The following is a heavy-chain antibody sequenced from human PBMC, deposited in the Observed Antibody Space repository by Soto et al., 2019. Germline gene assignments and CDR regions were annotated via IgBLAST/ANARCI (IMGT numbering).Heavy chain of an antibody. D-gene: IGHD4-17*01. V-gene: IGHV3-30*18. J-gene: IGHJ4*02. CDR2: ISYHGSNQ. CDR1: LFIFSTYG. Sequence: VGSLSLSCSASLFIFSTYGMHWVLHAPGKGLEWVAVISYHGSNQHYTDSLKGRFTIARDNPKSTLYLQMTSLRAEDTAVYYCAKAGGGYGDTHENIDYWGQGTLVTVSS. CDR3: AKAGGGYGDTHENIDY.